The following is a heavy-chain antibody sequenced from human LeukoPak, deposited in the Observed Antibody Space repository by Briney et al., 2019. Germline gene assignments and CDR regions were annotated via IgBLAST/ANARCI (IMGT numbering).Heavy chain of an antibody. Sequence: GGSLRLSCAASGFTFSSFGMNWVRQAPGKGLEWVGRIKSKTDGGTTDYAAPVKGRFTISRDDSKNTLYLQMNGLKTEDTAVYYCTTGGYYGSELDYWGQGTLVTVSS. CDR2: IKSKTDGGTT. V-gene: IGHV3-15*01. CDR1: GFTFSSFG. CDR3: TTGGYYGSELDY. J-gene: IGHJ4*02. D-gene: IGHD3-10*01.